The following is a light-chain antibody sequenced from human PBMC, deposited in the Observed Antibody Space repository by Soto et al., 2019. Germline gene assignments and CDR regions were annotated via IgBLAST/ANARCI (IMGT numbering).Light chain of an antibody. Sequence: EIVMTQSPATLSVSPGERATLSCRASQSVSSNLAWYQQKPGQVPRLLIYGASTRATGIPARFSGSGSGTEFTLNISSLQSEDFAVYYCQQYNNWPPYTFGQGTKLEIK. CDR1: QSVSSN. CDR2: GAS. V-gene: IGKV3-15*01. CDR3: QQYNNWPPYT. J-gene: IGKJ2*01.